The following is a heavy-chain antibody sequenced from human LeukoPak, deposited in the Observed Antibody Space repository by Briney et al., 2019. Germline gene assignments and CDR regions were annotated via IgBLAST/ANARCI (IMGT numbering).Heavy chain of an antibody. D-gene: IGHD1-26*01. CDR3: ARSAQVGATIDFDY. CDR2: IDWDDDK. V-gene: IGHV2-70*01. Sequence: SGPTLVNPTQTLTLTCTFSGFSLSTCGMCVSWIRQPPGKALEWLALIDWDDDKYYSTSLKTRLTISKDTSKNQVVLTMTNMDPVDTATYYCARSAQVGATIDFDYWGQGTLVTVSS. CDR1: GFSLSTCGMC. J-gene: IGHJ4*02.